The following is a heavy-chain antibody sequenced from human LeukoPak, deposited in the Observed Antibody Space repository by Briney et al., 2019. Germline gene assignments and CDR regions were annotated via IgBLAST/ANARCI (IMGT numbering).Heavy chain of an antibody. CDR2: ISSSSSYI. V-gene: IGHV3-21*01. Sequence: GGSLRLSCAASGFTFSTYAMHWVRQAPGKGLEWVSSISSSSSYIYYADSVKGRFTISRDNAKNSLYLQMNSLRAEDTAVYYCARDWYYYGSGTPLGDYYGMDVWGQGTTVTVSS. CDR1: GFTFSTYA. CDR3: ARDWYYYGSGTPLGDYYGMDV. J-gene: IGHJ6*02. D-gene: IGHD3-10*01.